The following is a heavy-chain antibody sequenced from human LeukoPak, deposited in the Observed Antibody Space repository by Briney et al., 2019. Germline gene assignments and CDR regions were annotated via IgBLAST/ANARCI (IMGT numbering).Heavy chain of an antibody. CDR2: IYYSGST. D-gene: IGHD1-26*01. Sequence: KASETLSLTRTVSGGSISSGSYYWSWIRQPPGKGLEWIGSIYYSGSTYYNPSLKSRVTISVDKSKNQFSLKLSSVTAADTAVYYCARPPVGGEVGDAFDIWGQGTMVTVSS. J-gene: IGHJ3*02. CDR1: GGSISSGSYY. CDR3: ARPPVGGEVGDAFDI. V-gene: IGHV4-39*07.